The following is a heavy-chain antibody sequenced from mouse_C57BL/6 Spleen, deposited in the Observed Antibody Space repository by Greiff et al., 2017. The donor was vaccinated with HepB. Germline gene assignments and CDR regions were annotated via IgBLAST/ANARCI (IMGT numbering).Heavy chain of an antibody. CDR1: GFSLTSYG. V-gene: IGHV2-6*01. CDR3: ASETTIGAMDY. D-gene: IGHD1-1*01. CDR2: IWGVGST. J-gene: IGHJ4*01. Sequence: QVQLQQSGPGLVAPSQSLSITCTVSGFSLTSYGVDWVRQSPGKGLEWLGVIWGVGSTNYNSALKSRLSISKDNSKSQVFLKMNSLQTDDTAMYYCASETTIGAMDYWGQGTSVTVSS.